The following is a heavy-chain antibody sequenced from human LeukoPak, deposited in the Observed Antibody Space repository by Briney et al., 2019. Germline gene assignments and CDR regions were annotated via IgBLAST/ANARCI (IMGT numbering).Heavy chain of an antibody. Sequence: SETLSLICTVSGGSINSYYWSWIRQPPGKGLEWIGYIYYSGSTNYSPSLKGRVTISVDTSKNQFSLKLSSVTAADTAVYYCARGLAAAGTSYFDYWGQGTLVTVSS. J-gene: IGHJ4*02. CDR1: GGSINSYY. D-gene: IGHD6-13*01. CDR2: IYYSGST. V-gene: IGHV4-59*01. CDR3: ARGLAAAGTSYFDY.